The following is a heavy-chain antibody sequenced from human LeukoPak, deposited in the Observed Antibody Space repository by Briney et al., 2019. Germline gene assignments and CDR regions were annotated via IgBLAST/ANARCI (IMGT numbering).Heavy chain of an antibody. CDR1: GXSISSYY. V-gene: IGHV4-59*01. D-gene: IGHD3-3*01. Sequence: SETLSLTCTVSGXSISSYYGSWIRQPPGKGLEWIGYIFFSGSTNYNPSLKSRVTISVDTSKNQFSLKLSSVTAADTAVYYCASRSSIWSGYQDTLYYFDSWGQGTLVTVSS. J-gene: IGHJ4*02. CDR2: IFFSGST. CDR3: ASRSSIWSGYQDTLYYFDS.